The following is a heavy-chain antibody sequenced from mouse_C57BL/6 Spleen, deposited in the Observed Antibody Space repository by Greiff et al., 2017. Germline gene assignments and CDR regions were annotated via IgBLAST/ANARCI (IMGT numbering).Heavy chain of an antibody. CDR2: IYPRSGNT. CDR3: ARHSNYSYWYFDV. J-gene: IGHJ1*03. Sequence: VQRVESGAELARPGASVKLSCKASGYTFTSYGISWVKQRTGQGLEWIGEIYPRSGNTYYNEKFKGKATLTADKSSSTAYMELRSLTSEDSAVYFCARHSNYSYWYFDVWGTGTTVTVSS. CDR1: GYTFTSYG. D-gene: IGHD2-5*01. V-gene: IGHV1-81*01.